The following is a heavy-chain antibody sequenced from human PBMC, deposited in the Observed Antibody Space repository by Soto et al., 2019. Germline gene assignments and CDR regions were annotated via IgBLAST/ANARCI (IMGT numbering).Heavy chain of an antibody. V-gene: IGHV1-69*01. J-gene: IGHJ4*02. CDR1: GGSFTTHS. Sequence: QVQLVQSGAEVKKPGSSVKVSCRTSGGSFTTHSISWLRQAPGQGLEWMGGIIPVFGTVNYAQRLQDRVTITADESTSTASMDLSSLKSEDSAVYYCARDPRIYCTSSSCHSYFDSWGQGTLVTVS. CDR2: IIPVFGTV. D-gene: IGHD2-2*01. CDR3: ARDPRIYCTSSSCHSYFDS.